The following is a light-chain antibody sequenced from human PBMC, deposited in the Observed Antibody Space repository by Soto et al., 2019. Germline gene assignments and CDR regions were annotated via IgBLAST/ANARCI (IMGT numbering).Light chain of an antibody. J-gene: IGKJ4*01. CDR2: AAS. V-gene: IGKV1D-12*01. CDR1: QCISSW. Sequence: DIQRTQTPSSASASVGDRVTITCLASQCISSWLAWYQQKPGKATKLLIYAASSLQSGVPSRFSGSGSGTDFTLTISSLQPEDFATYYCQQANSFPLTFGGGTKVDI. CDR3: QQANSFPLT.